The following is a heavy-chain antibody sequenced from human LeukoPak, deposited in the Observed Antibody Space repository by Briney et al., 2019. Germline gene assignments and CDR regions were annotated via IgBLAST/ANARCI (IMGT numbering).Heavy chain of an antibody. V-gene: IGHV3-23*01. Sequence: GGSLRLSCEASGFMFSSYPMAWVRQAPGKGLEWVSRITGSGAGTHYGDSVKGRFTISRDNSKNTVFLQMNSLTAEDTAIYYCARDFWGQFYSDSWGQGTLVTVPS. CDR1: GFMFSSYP. J-gene: IGHJ4*02. CDR2: ITGSGAGT. D-gene: IGHD7-27*01. CDR3: ARDFWGQFYSDS.